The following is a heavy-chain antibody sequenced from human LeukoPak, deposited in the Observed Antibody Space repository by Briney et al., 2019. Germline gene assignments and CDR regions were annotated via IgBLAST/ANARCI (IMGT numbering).Heavy chain of an antibody. Sequence: PGGSLRLSCAASGFIFSDYYMNWMRQAPGQGLERISYISSSGNSMHYADSVKGRFTISRDNTKNSLYLQLNSLRAEDTAVYYCARGNWYSFDYWGQGALVTVSS. CDR3: ARGNWYSFDY. J-gene: IGHJ4*02. CDR2: ISSSGNSM. CDR1: GFIFSDYY. V-gene: IGHV3-11*01. D-gene: IGHD1-20*01.